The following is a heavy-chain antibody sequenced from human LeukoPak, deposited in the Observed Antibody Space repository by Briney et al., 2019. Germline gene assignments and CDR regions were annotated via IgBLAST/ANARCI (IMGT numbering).Heavy chain of an antibody. V-gene: IGHV6-1*01. CDR1: GDSVSSYTAG. D-gene: IGHD3-10*01. Sequence: SQTLSLTCAISGDSVSSYTAGWNCIRQSPSRGLECLGRTYYRSKWYIDYAVSVKSRISINPDTSKNQFSLQLDSVTPEDTAVYYCTGGGLVRGVTQWFDPWGQGILVTVSS. CDR3: TGGGLVRGVTQWFDP. CDR2: TYYRSKWYI. J-gene: IGHJ5*02.